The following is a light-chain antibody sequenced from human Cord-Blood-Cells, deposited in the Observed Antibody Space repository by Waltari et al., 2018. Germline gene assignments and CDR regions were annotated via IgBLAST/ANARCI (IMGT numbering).Light chain of an antibody. J-gene: IGLJ1*01. CDR2: DVM. CDR1: NRCGGGYYY. Sequence: QAALTQPRPVAGAPGQASTISCTGNNRCGGGYYYVSWDQQRPGKAPKLMIYDVMKRPSGVPDRFSGSKSGNTASLTISGLQAEDEADYYCCSYAGSYTYVFGTGTKVTVL. CDR3: CSYAGSYTYV. V-gene: IGLV2-11*02.